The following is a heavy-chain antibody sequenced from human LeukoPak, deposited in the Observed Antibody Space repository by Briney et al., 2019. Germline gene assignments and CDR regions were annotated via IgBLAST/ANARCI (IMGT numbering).Heavy chain of an antibody. V-gene: IGHV3-33*01. Sequence: WGSLRLSCAASGFTFSSYGMHWVRQAPGKGLEWVAAIWYDGSKMYYADSVKGRFTISRDNSKNALYLQMNSLRDEDTAVYYCARVGYCSGGSCYGADHWGKGTLDTVSS. CDR1: GFTFSSYG. CDR3: ARVGYCSGGSCYGADH. CDR2: IWYDGSKM. J-gene: IGHJ4*02. D-gene: IGHD2-15*01.